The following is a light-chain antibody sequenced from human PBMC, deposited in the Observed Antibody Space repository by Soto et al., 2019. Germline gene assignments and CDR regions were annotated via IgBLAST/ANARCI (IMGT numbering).Light chain of an antibody. Sequence: QSALTQPASVSGSPGQSITISCTGTSSDVGGYNYVSWYQQHPGKAPKLMISEVSNRPSGVSNRFSGSKSGNTASLTISGLQAEDEADYYCSSYTGSSTPWVFGGGTKLTVL. CDR1: SSDVGGYNY. V-gene: IGLV2-14*01. J-gene: IGLJ3*02. CDR2: EVS. CDR3: SSYTGSSTPWV.